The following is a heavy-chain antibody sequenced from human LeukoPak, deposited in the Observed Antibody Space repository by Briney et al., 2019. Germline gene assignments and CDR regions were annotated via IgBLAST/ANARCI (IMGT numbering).Heavy chain of an antibody. CDR3: ARDRTYYDTSGYGL. J-gene: IGHJ4*02. CDR1: GFTFSSYS. V-gene: IGHV3-48*01. D-gene: IGHD3-22*01. Sequence: GGSLRLSCAASGFTFSSYSITWVRQAPGKGLEWVSYISFSSDTIYYADSVKGRFTISRDNAKNSLYLQMNSLRAEDTAVYYCARDRTYYDTSGYGLWGQGTLVTVSS. CDR2: ISFSSDTI.